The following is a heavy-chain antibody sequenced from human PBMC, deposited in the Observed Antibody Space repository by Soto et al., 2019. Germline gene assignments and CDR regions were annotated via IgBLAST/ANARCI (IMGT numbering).Heavy chain of an antibody. CDR2: IYYSGST. Sequence: QVQLQESGPGLVKPSQTLSLTCTVSGGSISSGDYYWSWIRQPPGKGLEWIGYIYYSGSTYYNPSLNSRITISVDTSKNQFSLKLSSVTAADTAVYYCARAITIFGVVSLDPWGQGTLVTVSS. CDR3: ARAITIFGVVSLDP. J-gene: IGHJ5*02. CDR1: GGSISSGDYY. D-gene: IGHD3-3*01. V-gene: IGHV4-30-4*01.